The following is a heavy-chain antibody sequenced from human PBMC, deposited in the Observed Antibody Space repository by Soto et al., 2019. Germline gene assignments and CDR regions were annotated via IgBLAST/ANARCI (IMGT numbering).Heavy chain of an antibody. CDR3: ASHRYFDWSDPYYYYGMDV. V-gene: IGHV4-34*01. D-gene: IGHD3-9*01. Sequence: PSETLSLTCAVYGGSFSGYYWSWIRQPPGKGLERIGEINHSGSTNYNPSLKSRVTISVDTSKYQFSLKLSSVTAADTAVYYCASHRYFDWSDPYYYYGMDVWGQGTTVT. CDR2: INHSGST. J-gene: IGHJ6*02. CDR1: GGSFSGYY.